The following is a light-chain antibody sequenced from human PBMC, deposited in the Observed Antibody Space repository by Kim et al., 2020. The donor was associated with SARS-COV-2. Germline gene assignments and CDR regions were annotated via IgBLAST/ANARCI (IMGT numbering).Light chain of an antibody. CDR2: SAS. J-gene: IGKJ2*01. CDR1: QSVNSN. Sequence: EIVMTQSPATLSVSPGERATLSCRASQSVNSNLAWYQQKPGQAPRLLIYSASTRATGIPARFSGSGSGTEFTLTISSLQSEDFAVYYCQQYNNWSPYTFGKGTKLEI. CDR3: QQYNNWSPYT. V-gene: IGKV3-15*01.